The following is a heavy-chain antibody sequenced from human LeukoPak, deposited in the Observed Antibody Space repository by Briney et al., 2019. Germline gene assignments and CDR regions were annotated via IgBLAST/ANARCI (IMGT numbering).Heavy chain of an antibody. CDR3: ARETLLDY. Sequence: PGGSLRLSCAASGFTFSSYSMNWVRQAPGKGLEWVSYISSGSSTISYADSVKGRFTFSRDNAKNSLYLQMNSLRAEGTAVYYCARETLLDYWGQGTLVTVSS. CDR2: ISSGSSTI. CDR1: GFTFSSYS. V-gene: IGHV3-48*01. J-gene: IGHJ4*02.